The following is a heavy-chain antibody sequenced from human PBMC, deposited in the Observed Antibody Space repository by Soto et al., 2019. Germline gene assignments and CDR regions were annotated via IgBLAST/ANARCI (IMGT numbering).Heavy chain of an antibody. CDR1: GYTLTELS. CDR2: FDPEDGET. J-gene: IGHJ3*02. V-gene: IGHV1-24*01. Sequence: GASVKVSCKVSGYTLTELSMHWVRQAPGKGLEWMGGFDPEDGETIYAQKFQGRVTMTEDTSTDTAYMELSSLRSEDTAVYYCATDLGYCSGGSCYSGRFAFDIWGRGTMVTVSS. D-gene: IGHD2-15*01. CDR3: ATDLGYCSGGSCYSGRFAFDI.